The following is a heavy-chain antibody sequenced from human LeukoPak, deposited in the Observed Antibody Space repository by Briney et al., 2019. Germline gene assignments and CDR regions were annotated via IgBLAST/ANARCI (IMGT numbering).Heavy chain of an antibody. J-gene: IGHJ3*02. CDR2: IYYSGNT. CDR1: GGSISNYY. CDR3: ARHISDYGGSPHRAFDI. D-gene: IGHD4-23*01. V-gene: IGHV4-59*08. Sequence: SETLSLTCTVSGGSISNYYWSWIRQPPGKGLEWIGYIYYSGNTNYNPSLKSRVTISVDTSKNQFSLKLSSVTAADTAVYFCARHISDYGGSPHRAFDIWGQGTMVTVSS.